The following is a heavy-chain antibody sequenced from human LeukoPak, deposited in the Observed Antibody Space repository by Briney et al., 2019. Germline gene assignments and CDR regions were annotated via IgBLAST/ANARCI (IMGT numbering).Heavy chain of an antibody. CDR2: ISSTGSTI. Sequence: GGSLRLSCAASGFTFSSYEMNWVRQAPGKGLEWVSDISSTGSTIYYADSVRGRFTISRDNANNSLYLQTNSLRAEDTDVYYCARDPWGGDCYSRYFDLWGGGTLVTVSS. J-gene: IGHJ2*01. V-gene: IGHV3-48*03. D-gene: IGHD2-21*02. CDR1: GFTFSSYE. CDR3: ARDPWGGDCYSRYFDL.